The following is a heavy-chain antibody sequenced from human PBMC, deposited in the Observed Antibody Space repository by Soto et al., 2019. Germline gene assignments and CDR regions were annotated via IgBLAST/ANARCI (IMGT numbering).Heavy chain of an antibody. D-gene: IGHD1-1*01. J-gene: IGHJ6*02. Sequence: QVQLVQSGAEVKKPGSSVKVSCKASGGTFSSYAISWVRQAPGQGLEWMGGIIPIFGTANYAQKFQGRVTITADKSTSPAYMELSSLRSEDTAVYYCASCSRRCPTKRYYYGMDVWGQGNTVTVSS. CDR2: IIPIFGTA. CDR1: GGTFSSYA. V-gene: IGHV1-69*06. CDR3: ASCSRRCPTKRYYYGMDV.